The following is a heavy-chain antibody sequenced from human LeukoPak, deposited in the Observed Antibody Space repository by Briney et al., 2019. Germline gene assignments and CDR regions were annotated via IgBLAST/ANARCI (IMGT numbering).Heavy chain of an antibody. CDR2: INPSGGST. CDR3: AVGGSRDGYNSDY. CDR1: GYTFSGYY. V-gene: IGHV1-46*01. Sequence: ASVKVSCKASGYTFSGYYMHWVRQAPGQGLEWMGWINPSGGSTSYAQKFQGRVTMTRDMSTSTVYMELSSLRSEDTAVYYCAVGGSRDGYNSDYWGQGTLVTVSS. D-gene: IGHD5-24*01. J-gene: IGHJ4*02.